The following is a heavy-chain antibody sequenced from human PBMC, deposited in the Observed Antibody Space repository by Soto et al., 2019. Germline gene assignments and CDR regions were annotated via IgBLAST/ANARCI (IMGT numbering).Heavy chain of an antibody. J-gene: IGHJ3*02. V-gene: IGHV3-74*03. D-gene: IGHD1-26*01. CDR2: IHSDGSST. CDR3: ARGDRGAFDM. CDR1: GFTFSYYW. Sequence: EVQLVESGGGLVQPGESLRLSCAASGFTFSYYWMHWVRQAPGKGLVWVSRIHSDGSSTTYADSVKGRFTISRDNARNTVDLQMNSLRVEDTAVYYCARGDRGAFDMWGQGTVVPVSS.